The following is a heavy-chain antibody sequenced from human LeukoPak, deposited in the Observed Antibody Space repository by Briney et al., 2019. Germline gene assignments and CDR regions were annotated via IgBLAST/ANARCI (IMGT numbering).Heavy chain of an antibody. J-gene: IGHJ6*03. Sequence: GGSLRLSCGASGFTFSSYGMHWVRQAPGKGLEWVSSISRSGSTKYYADSVKGRFTISRDNAKNSLFLQMNSLRAEDTAVYYCARVLRYCSGGNCYSGGLGYMDVWGKGTTVTISS. CDR1: GFTFSSYG. D-gene: IGHD2-15*01. CDR3: ARVLRYCSGGNCYSGGLGYMDV. V-gene: IGHV3-48*04. CDR2: ISRSGSTK.